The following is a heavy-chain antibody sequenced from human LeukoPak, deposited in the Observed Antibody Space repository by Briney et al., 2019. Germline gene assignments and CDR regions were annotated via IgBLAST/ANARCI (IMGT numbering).Heavy chain of an antibody. J-gene: IGHJ4*02. CDR2: ITSNGDKT. V-gene: IGHV3-64*01. CDR3: AGGGATTLFDY. D-gene: IGHD1-26*01. CDR1: GFTFSSYA. Sequence: PGGSLRLSCAASGFTFSSYAMHWVRQAPGKGLEYVSAITSNGDKTYYGNSVKGRFTISRDNSKNTLYLQMGSLSIEDVAVYYCAGGGATTLFDYWGQGTLVTVSS.